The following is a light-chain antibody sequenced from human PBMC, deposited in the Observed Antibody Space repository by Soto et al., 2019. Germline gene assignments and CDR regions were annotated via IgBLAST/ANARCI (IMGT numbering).Light chain of an antibody. CDR1: SSDIGGYNF. Sequence: QSALTQPASVSGSPGQSITISCTGTSSDIGGYNFVSWYQQHPGKAPKLMIYDVSDRPSGVSNRFSGSKSGNTASLTISGLQTEDEADYYCGSYTSNSTFVFATGTKLTVL. CDR2: DVS. CDR3: GSYTSNSTFV. V-gene: IGLV2-14*01. J-gene: IGLJ1*01.